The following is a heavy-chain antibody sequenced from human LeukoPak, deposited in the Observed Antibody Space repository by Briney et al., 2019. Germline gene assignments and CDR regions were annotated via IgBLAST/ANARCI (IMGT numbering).Heavy chain of an antibody. CDR3: TTDERTIFGVVEGDYYYYGMDV. V-gene: IGHV3-15*07. Sequence: GGSLRLSCAASGFTFSNAWMNWVRQAPGKGLEWVGRIKSKTDGGTTDYAAPVKGRFTISRDDSKNTLYLQMNSLKTEDTTVYYCTTDERTIFGVVEGDYYYYGMDVWGQGTTVTVSS. J-gene: IGHJ6*02. CDR2: IKSKTDGGTT. CDR1: GFTFSNAW. D-gene: IGHD3-3*01.